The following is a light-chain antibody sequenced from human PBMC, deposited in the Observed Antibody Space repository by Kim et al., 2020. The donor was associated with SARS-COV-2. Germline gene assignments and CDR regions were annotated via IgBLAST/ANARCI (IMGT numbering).Light chain of an antibody. CDR2: GAS. CDR3: QQDDNGPRT. CDR1: QSVSSN. Sequence: EIVLTQSPATLSVSPGERATLSCRASQSVSSNLAWYQQKPGQAPRLLIYGASTRATGIPARFSGSGSGTEFTLTISSLQPEDFVVYYCQQDDNGPRTFGQGTRLGIK. V-gene: IGKV3D-15*01. J-gene: IGKJ5*01.